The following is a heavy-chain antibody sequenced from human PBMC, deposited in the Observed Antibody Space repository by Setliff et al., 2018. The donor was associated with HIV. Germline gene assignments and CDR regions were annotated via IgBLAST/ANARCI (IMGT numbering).Heavy chain of an antibody. J-gene: IGHJ3*02. D-gene: IGHD1-26*01. V-gene: IGHV1-8*01. CDR3: TRWIVGSSNIFAFDI. CDR2: INPKSGNT. Sequence: ASVQVSCKASGYTLTDFDIYWMRQASGQGLEWLGWINPKSGNTAYAQSFQGRVTLTTNTAISTVDMELSSLSSEDTAVYYCTRWIVGSSNIFAFDIWGQGTLVTVSS. CDR1: GYTLTDFD.